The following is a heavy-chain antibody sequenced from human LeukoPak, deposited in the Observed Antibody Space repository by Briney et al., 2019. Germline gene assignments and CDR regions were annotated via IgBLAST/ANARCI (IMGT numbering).Heavy chain of an antibody. V-gene: IGHV3-23*01. CDR2: ISGSGGST. CDR3: AKGGVVPAATLFDY. Sequence: PGGSLRLSCAASGFTFSSYGMCWVRQAPGKGLEWVSAISGSGGSTYYADSVKGRFTISRDNSKNTLYLQMNSLRAEDTAVYYCAKGGVVPAATLFDYWGQGTLVTVSS. D-gene: IGHD2-2*01. CDR1: GFTFSSYG. J-gene: IGHJ4*02.